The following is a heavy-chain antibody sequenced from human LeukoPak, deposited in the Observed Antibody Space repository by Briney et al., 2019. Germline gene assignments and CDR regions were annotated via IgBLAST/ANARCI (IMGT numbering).Heavy chain of an antibody. J-gene: IGHJ4*02. D-gene: IGHD6-19*01. CDR2: ITHSGST. CDR3: ARGRYSSGWYADYFDY. Sequence: SETLSLTCAVYGGSFSGYYWSWIRQPPGKGLEWIGEITHSGSTNYNPSLMSRVTISVDTSKNQFSLKLSSVTAADTAVYYCARGRYSSGWYADYFDYWGQGTLVTVSS. V-gene: IGHV4-34*01. CDR1: GGSFSGYY.